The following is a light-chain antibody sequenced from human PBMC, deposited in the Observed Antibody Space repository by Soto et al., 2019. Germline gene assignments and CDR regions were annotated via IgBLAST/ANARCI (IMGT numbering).Light chain of an antibody. J-gene: IGKJ2*01. CDR3: HHYGYGADT. Sequence: ELVLTQSPGTLSLSPGERATLSCRANESVRNNSLAWYQQQPGQPPRLLIFGASSRATGIPDRITGIGSGADVSLTISRLEPADFAVYFCHHYGYGADTFGQGTKLEIK. CDR2: GAS. V-gene: IGKV3-20*01. CDR1: ESVRNNS.